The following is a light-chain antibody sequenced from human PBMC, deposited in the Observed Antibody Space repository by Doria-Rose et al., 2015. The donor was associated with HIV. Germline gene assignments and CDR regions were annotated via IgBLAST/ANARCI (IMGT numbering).Light chain of an antibody. CDR2: DGS. J-gene: IGKJ1*01. CDR3: HQYGTSRT. CDR1: QNFSSTY. Sequence: EIVLTQSPGTLSLSPGERATLSCRASQNFSSTYLAWYQQKPGQAPSLLIYDGSTRATGIPDRFSASGSGTDFTLTINRREPEDFALYYCHQYGTSRTFGQGTKVEI. V-gene: IGKV3-20*01.